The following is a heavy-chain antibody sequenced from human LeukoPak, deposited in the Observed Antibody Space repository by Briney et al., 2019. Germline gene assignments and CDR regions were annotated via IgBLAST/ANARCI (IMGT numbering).Heavy chain of an antibody. CDR1: GFSLSTRGVG. CDR3: AHSGIAARLEGLRY. Sequence: SGPTLVNPTQTLTLTCTFSGFSLSTRGVGVGWIRQPPGKALEWLALIYWNDDKRYSPSLKSRLTITKDTSKNQVVLTMTNMDPVDTATYYCAHSGIAARLEGLRYWGQGTLVTVSS. D-gene: IGHD6-6*01. V-gene: IGHV2-5*01. CDR2: IYWNDDK. J-gene: IGHJ4*02.